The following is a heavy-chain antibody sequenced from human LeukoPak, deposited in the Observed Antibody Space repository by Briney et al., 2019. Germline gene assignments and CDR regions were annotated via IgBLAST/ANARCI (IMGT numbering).Heavy chain of an antibody. D-gene: IGHD6-6*01. CDR1: GGSFSGYY. Sequence: SETLSLTCAVYGGSFSGYYWSWIRQPPGKGLEWIGEINHSGSTNYNPSLKSRVTISVDKSKNQFSMKLTSVTAEDTAFYYCARDVGARLPGYWGQGTLVIVSS. V-gene: IGHV4-34*01. J-gene: IGHJ4*02. CDR2: INHSGST. CDR3: ARDVGARLPGY.